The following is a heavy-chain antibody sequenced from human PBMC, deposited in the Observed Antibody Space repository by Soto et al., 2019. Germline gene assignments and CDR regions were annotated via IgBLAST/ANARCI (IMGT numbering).Heavy chain of an antibody. CDR2: INPNSGGT. Sequence: ASVKVSCKASRYTFTGYYMHWVRQAPGQGLEWMGWINPNSGGTNYAQKFQGWVTMTRHTSISTAYMELSRLRSDDTAVYYCARVYCSSTSCHRGWFDPWGQGTLVTVSS. J-gene: IGHJ5*02. CDR1: RYTFTGYY. D-gene: IGHD2-2*02. V-gene: IGHV1-2*04. CDR3: ARVYCSSTSCHRGWFDP.